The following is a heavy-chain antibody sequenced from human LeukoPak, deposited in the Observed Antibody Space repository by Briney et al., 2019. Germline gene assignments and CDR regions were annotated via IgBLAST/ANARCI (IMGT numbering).Heavy chain of an antibody. D-gene: IGHD4-17*01. V-gene: IGHV4-59*12. CDR2: IYYSGST. J-gene: IGHJ4*02. Sequence: SETLSLTCTVSGGSISSYYWSWIRQPPGKGLEWIGYIYYSGSTNYNPSLKSRVTISVDTSKNQFSLKLSSVTAADTAVYYCAREGRTADDGSITWGQGTLVTVSS. CDR1: GGSISSYY. CDR3: AREGRTADDGSIT.